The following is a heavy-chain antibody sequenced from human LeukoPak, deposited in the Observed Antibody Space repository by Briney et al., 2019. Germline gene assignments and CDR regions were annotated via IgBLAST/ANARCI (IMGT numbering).Heavy chain of an antibody. CDR2: MNSDGSST. CDR1: GFTFSSYW. D-gene: IGHD3-10*01. J-gene: IGHJ4*02. V-gene: IGHV3-74*01. CDR3: ARDLNTYYDY. Sequence: PGGSLRLSCAASGFTFSSYWMHWVRQPPGKGLVWVSRMNSDGSSTTYADSVKGRFTISRDNAKNTLYLQMNSLRGEDPAVYYCARDLNTYYDYWGQGTLVTVSS.